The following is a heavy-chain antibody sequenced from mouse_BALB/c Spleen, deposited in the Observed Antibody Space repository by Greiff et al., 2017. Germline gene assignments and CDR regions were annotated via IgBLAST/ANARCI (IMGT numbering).Heavy chain of an antibody. D-gene: IGHD1-1*01. V-gene: IGHV1S137*01. J-gene: IGHJ4*01. CDR1: GYTFTDYA. Sequence: VQLQQSGAELVRPGVSVKISCKGSGYTFTDYAMHWVKQSHAKSLEWIGVISTYYGDASYNQKFKGKATMTVDKSSSTAYMELARLTSEDSAIYYCARDYGSVYAMDYWGQGTSVTVSS. CDR3: ARDYGSVYAMDY. CDR2: ISTYYGDA.